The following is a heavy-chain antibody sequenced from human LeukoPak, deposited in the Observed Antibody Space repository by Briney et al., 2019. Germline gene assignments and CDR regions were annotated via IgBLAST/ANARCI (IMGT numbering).Heavy chain of an antibody. D-gene: IGHD3-22*01. Sequence: GGSLRLSCAASGFTFSNSGMSWVRQAPGKGLEWVANINQDGSEKNCADSVKGRFTISRDNAKNSLYLQMNSLRAEDTAVYYCAREGLYYYDSSGSKLGGLDYWGQGTLVTVSS. CDR1: GFTFSNSG. V-gene: IGHV3-7*01. J-gene: IGHJ4*02. CDR3: AREGLYYYDSSGSKLGGLDY. CDR2: INQDGSEK.